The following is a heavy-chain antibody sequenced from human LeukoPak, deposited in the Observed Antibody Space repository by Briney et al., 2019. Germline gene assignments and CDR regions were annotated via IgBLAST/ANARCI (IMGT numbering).Heavy chain of an antibody. V-gene: IGHV4-38-2*01. CDR3: ARSLRITIFGVVIG. Sequence: MSSETLSLTCAVSGYSISSGYYWGWIRQPPGKGLEWIGSIYHSGSTYYNPSLKSRVTISVDTSKNQFSLKLSSVTAADTAVYHCARSLRITIFGVVIGWGQGTLVTVSS. D-gene: IGHD3-3*01. CDR2: IYHSGST. CDR1: GYSISSGYY. J-gene: IGHJ4*02.